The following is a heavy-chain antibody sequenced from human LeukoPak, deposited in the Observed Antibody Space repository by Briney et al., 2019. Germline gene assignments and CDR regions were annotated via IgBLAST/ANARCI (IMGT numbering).Heavy chain of an antibody. D-gene: IGHD2-2*01. CDR3: ANFPLPAAMYFHFDY. J-gene: IGHJ4*02. CDR2: ISGSGGST. V-gene: IGHV3-23*01. Sequence: QTGGSLRPSLAAAGSTFGSNAMGWASPQPGKWREWGSAISGSGGSTYYADSVKGRFTISRDNSKNALYLQMNSLRAEDTAVYYCANFPLPAAMYFHFDYWGQGTLVTVSS. CDR1: GSTFGSNA.